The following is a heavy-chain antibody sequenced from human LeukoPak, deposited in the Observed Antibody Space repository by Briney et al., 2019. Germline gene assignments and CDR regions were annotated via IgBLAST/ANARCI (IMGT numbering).Heavy chain of an antibody. CDR2: MNPKSGYT. D-gene: IGHD1-26*01. Sequence: ASVKVSCKASGYTFTNYDINWVRQAIGQGLEWMGWMNPKSGYTGYAQKFQGRVTMTRDTSISTAYMELGSLRSEGTAVYYCARVTGSIDYWGLGTLVTVSS. J-gene: IGHJ4*02. CDR1: GYTFTNYD. V-gene: IGHV1-8*01. CDR3: ARVTGSIDY.